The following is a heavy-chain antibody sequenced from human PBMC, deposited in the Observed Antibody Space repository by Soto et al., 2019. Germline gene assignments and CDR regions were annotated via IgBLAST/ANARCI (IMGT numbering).Heavy chain of an antibody. CDR2: VNYSGTT. Sequence: QVQLQQWGAGLLKPSETLSLTCAVYGGSFSGYFWSWVRQSPGKGLEWIGEVNYSGTTNYNPSLKSRVPLTADTSKSQFSLTLKSVTAADKAVYYCARDDRLWFGSFWSQGALVTVYS. V-gene: IGHV4-34*02. CDR1: GGSFSGYF. CDR3: ARDDRLWFGSF. D-gene: IGHD3-10*01. J-gene: IGHJ4*02.